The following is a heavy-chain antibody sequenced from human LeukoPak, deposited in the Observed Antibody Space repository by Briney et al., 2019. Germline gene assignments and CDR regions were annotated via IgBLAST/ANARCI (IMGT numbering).Heavy chain of an antibody. J-gene: IGHJ4*02. D-gene: IGHD2-2*01. CDR1: GFTFSTYW. Sequence: PGGSLRLSCAASGFTFSTYWMSWVRQAPGKGLEWVANIKQDGSNKYYVDSVKGRFTISRDNAKNSLFLQMNSLRAEDTAVYYCARVRCSSNSCFPEDWGQGTLVTVSS. CDR3: ARVRCSSNSCFPED. CDR2: IKQDGSNK. V-gene: IGHV3-7*01.